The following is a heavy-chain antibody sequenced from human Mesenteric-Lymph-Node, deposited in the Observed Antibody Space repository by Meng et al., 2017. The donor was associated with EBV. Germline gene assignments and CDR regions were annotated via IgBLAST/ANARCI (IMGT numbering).Heavy chain of an antibody. CDR1: GGSFSGKS. V-gene: IGHV4-34*01. CDR3: ARHSGYGSDFDY. D-gene: IGHD5-12*01. CDR2: INQTGST. J-gene: IGHJ4*02. Sequence: HCGAGILNPSYTLCLTCAVDGGSFSGKSWSWSRQFPGRGLEWIGEINQTGSTNYKPSLKSRVTISVDTSKNQFSLNLSSVTAADTPVYYCARHSGYGSDFDYWGQGTLVTVSS.